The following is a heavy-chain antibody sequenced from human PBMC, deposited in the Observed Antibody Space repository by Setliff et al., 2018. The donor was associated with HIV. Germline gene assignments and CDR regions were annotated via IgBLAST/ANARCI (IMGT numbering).Heavy chain of an antibody. J-gene: IGHJ4*02. CDR2: IRYDGSNK. Sequence: LSLSCVASGFTFSSYGMYWVRQAPGKGREWVAVIRYDGSNKYFADSVKGRFTISRDNSKNTLYLQMSSLRAEDTAVYYCAGDPRNLDFWGQGTLVTVSS. CDR1: GFTFSSYG. V-gene: IGHV3-33*07. CDR3: AGDPRNLDF.